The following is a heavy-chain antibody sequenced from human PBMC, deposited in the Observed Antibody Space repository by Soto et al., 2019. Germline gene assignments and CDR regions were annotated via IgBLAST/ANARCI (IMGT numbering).Heavy chain of an antibody. CDR2: ISYDGSNK. CDR3: AKDRLGELSINDY. D-gene: IGHD3-16*02. CDR1: GFTFSSYG. V-gene: IGHV3-30*18. Sequence: GGSLRLSCAASGFTFSSYGMHWVRQAPGKGLEWVAVISYDGSNKYYADSVKGRFTISRDNSKNTLYLQMNSLRAEDTAVYYCAKDRLGELSINDYWGQGTLVTVSS. J-gene: IGHJ4*02.